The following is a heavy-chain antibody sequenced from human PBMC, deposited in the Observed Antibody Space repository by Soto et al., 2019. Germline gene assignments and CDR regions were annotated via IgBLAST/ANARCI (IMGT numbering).Heavy chain of an antibody. CDR1: GGSISRGGYY. CDR3: ARGGSSSWYDAFDI. J-gene: IGHJ3*02. Sequence: SEPLSLTCTVSGGSISRGGYYWSWVRQHPGKGLEWIGYIYYSGSTYYNPSLKSRVTISVDTSKNQFSLKLSSVTAADTAVYYCARGGSSSWYDAFDIWGQGTMVT. D-gene: IGHD6-13*01. CDR2: IYYSGST. V-gene: IGHV4-31*03.